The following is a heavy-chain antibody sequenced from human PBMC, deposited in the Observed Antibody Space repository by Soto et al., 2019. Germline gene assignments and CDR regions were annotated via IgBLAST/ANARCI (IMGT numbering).Heavy chain of an antibody. CDR3: ARHGGGVAAAGFDY. Sequence: EVQLVQSGAEVXXXGESLRIXXXXSGYSFTSYWISWVRQMPGKGLEWMGRIDPSDSYTNYSPSFQGHVTISADKSISTAYLQWSSLKASDTAMYYCARHGGGVAAAGFDYWGQGTLVTVSS. V-gene: IGHV5-10-1*01. CDR1: GYSFTSYW. D-gene: IGHD6-13*01. J-gene: IGHJ4*02. CDR2: IDPSDSYT.